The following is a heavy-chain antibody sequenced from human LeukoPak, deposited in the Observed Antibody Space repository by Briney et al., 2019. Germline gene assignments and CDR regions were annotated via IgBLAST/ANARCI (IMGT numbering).Heavy chain of an antibody. CDR2: ISGSGGST. D-gene: IGHD1-14*01. CDR3: AKDYGGSDAGTTEDTDYYYYMDV. Sequence: QTGGSLRLSCAASGLTFSSYGMSWVRQAPGKGLEWVSAISGSGGSTYYADSVKGRFTISRDNSKNTLYLQMNSLRAEDTAVYYCAKDYGGSDAGTTEDTDYYYYMDVWGKGTTVTVSS. V-gene: IGHV3-23*01. J-gene: IGHJ6*03. CDR1: GLTFSSYG.